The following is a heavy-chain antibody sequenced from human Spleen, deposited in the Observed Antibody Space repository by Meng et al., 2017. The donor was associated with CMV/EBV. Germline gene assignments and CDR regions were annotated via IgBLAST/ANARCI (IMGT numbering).Heavy chain of an antibody. V-gene: IGHV1-2*02. CDR3: ARYPTVTTSGVNWFDS. J-gene: IGHJ5*01. CDR1: GYTFTGYY. Sequence: ASVKVSCKASGYTFTGYYMHWVRQAPGQGLEWMGWINPNSGGTNYAQKFQGRVTMTRDTSISTAYMELRRLTSDDTAMYYCARYPTVTTSGVNWFDSWGQGTLVTVSS. D-gene: IGHD1/OR15-1a*01. CDR2: INPNSGGT.